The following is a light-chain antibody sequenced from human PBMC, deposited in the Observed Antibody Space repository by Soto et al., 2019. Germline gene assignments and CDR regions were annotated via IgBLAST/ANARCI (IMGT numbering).Light chain of an antibody. V-gene: IGKV1-33*01. CDR1: QDIRTS. CDR3: QPYDNLPPFT. Sequence: DIQMTQSPSSLSASVGARISITCQASQDIRTSLSWFQQKPGRAPKLLIYGASNLETGVPSRFRGSGSGTDFTFTISSLQPEAIATYYCQPYDNLPPFTFGPGTKVDIK. CDR2: GAS. J-gene: IGKJ3*01.